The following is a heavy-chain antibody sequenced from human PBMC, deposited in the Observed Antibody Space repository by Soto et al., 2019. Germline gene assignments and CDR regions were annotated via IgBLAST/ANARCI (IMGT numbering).Heavy chain of an antibody. V-gene: IGHV3-21*01. CDR2: ISSSSSYT. CDR1: GFTFSSYS. D-gene: IGHD1-26*01. J-gene: IGHJ4*02. Sequence: GSLRLSCAASGFTFSSYSMNWVRQAPGKGLEWVSSISSSSSYTYYADSVKGRFTISRDNAKNSLYLQMNSLRAEDTAVYYCASYSGYWGQGTLVTVSS. CDR3: ASYSGY.